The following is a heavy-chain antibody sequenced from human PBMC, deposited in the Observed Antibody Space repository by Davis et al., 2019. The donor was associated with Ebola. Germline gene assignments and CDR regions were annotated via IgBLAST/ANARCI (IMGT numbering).Heavy chain of an antibody. Sequence: AASVKVSCKASGYTFIDYYIHWVRQAPGQGLEWMGWISAYNGNTDYAQNLQGRVTMTTDTSTSTAYMELRSLRSDDTAVYYCARESGVGATTDYWGQGTLVTVSS. CDR3: ARESGVGATTDY. CDR1: GYTFIDYY. CDR2: ISAYNGNT. J-gene: IGHJ4*02. D-gene: IGHD1-26*01. V-gene: IGHV1-18*01.